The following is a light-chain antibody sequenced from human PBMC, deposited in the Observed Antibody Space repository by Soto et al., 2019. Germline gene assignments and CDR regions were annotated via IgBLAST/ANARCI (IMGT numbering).Light chain of an antibody. CDR2: GVT. J-gene: IGLJ3*02. Sequence: QSALTQPAPMSGSPGQSITISCTGTSGDVGFYDFVSWYQQHPGKVPRLIIYGVTKRPSGVSHRFSGSKSGNTASLTISGLQVEDEADYSCASYTGSSTYLFGGGTKLTVL. CDR3: ASYTGSSTYL. CDR1: SGDVGFYDF. V-gene: IGLV2-14*03.